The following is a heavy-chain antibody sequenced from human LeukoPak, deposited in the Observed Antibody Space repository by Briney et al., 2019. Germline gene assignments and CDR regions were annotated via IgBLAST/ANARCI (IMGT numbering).Heavy chain of an antibody. J-gene: IGHJ5*02. Sequence: EGSLRLSCAASGFTFSSYWMHWVRQAPGKGLVWVSRISYDGGDPSYADSVKGRFTISRDNAKNTLYLQMNCLTAEDTAVYYCARGYSSRLYNWLDPWGQGTLVTVSS. V-gene: IGHV3-74*01. CDR3: ARGYSSRLYNWLDP. CDR2: ISYDGGDP. CDR1: GFTFSSYW. D-gene: IGHD6-13*01.